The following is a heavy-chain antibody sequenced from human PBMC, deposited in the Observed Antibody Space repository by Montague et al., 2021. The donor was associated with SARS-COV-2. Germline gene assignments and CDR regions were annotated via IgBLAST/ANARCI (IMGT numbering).Heavy chain of an antibody. J-gene: IGHJ3*02. CDR2: IYYSGST. Sequence: SETLSLTCTVSGASISTYYWSWIRQPPGKGLEWIGYIYYSGSTNYYPSLKSRVTISVDTSKNQFSLKLSSVTAADTAVYYCARVDITMVRGVNRWAFDIWGQGTMVTVSS. D-gene: IGHD3-10*01. CDR3: ARVDITMVRGVNRWAFDI. V-gene: IGHV4-59*01. CDR1: GASISTYY.